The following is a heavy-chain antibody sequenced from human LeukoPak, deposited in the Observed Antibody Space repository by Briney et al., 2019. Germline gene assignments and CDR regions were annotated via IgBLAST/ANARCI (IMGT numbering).Heavy chain of an antibody. D-gene: IGHD3-3*01. Sequence: PGGSLRLSCAASGFTFSSYAMSWVRQAPGKGLEWVSVIYSGGSTYYADSVKGRFTISRDNSKNTLYLQMNSLRAEDTAVYYCASAYDFWSGYYTVEGYYMDVWGKGTTVTVSS. CDR3: ASAYDFWSGYYTVEGYYMDV. CDR1: GFTFSSYA. V-gene: IGHV3-53*01. J-gene: IGHJ6*03. CDR2: IYSGGST.